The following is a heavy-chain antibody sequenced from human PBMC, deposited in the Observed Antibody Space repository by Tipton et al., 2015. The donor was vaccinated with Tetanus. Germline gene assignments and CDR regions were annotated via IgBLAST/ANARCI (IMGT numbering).Heavy chain of an antibody. D-gene: IGHD2-15*01. V-gene: IGHV1-2*02. CDR2: INPNSGGT. CDR1: GYTFTGYY. J-gene: IGHJ5*02. CDR3: AREMEGYCSGGSCVQDNWFDP. Sequence: QMQLVQSGAEVKKPGASVKVSCKASGYTFTGYYMHWVRQAPGQGLEWMGWINPNSGGTNYAQKFQGRVTMTRDTSISTAYMELSRLRSDDAAVYYCAREMEGYCSGGSCVQDNWFDPWGQGTLVTVSS.